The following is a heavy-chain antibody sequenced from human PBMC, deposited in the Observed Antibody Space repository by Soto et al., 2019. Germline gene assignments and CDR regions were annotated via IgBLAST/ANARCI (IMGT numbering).Heavy chain of an antibody. CDR2: ISSNGVNT. CDR1: GFTFSSYA. J-gene: IGHJ4*02. Sequence: PGRSLRLSCSASGFTFSSYAMHWVRQAPGKGLEYLSIISSNGVNTYYADSVKDRFTISRDNSKNTLYLQMSSLRTEDTAVYYCVKGFSPRIIAGANFDFWGQGTLVTVSS. D-gene: IGHD6-13*01. CDR3: VKGFSPRIIAGANFDF. V-gene: IGHV3-64D*06.